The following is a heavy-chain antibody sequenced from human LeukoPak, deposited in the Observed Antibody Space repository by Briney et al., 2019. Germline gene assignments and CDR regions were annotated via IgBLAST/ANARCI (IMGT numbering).Heavy chain of an antibody. CDR2: INPNSGVT. J-gene: IGHJ4*02. V-gene: IGHV1-2*02. CDR3: GSGQWLVGVFY. Sequence: GASVKVSCKASGHTFTGYYMHWVRQAPGQGLEWLGWINPNSGVTNYAQKFQGRITMTRDTSITTVNMELSSLTSDDTAVYYCGSGQWLVGVFYWGQGTLVTVSS. D-gene: IGHD6-19*01. CDR1: GHTFTGYY.